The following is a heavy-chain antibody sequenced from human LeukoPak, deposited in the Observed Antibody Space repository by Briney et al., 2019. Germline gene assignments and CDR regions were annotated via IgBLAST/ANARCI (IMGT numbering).Heavy chain of an antibody. Sequence: GGSLRLSCAASGXTVSSNYMSWVLQAPGKGQEWVSSIYSGGSTYYADSVKGRFTISRDNSKNTVYLQMNSLRAEDTAVYFCARVRLDRSERNLDAFENWGQGTMVTVSS. CDR1: GXTVSSNY. D-gene: IGHD1-14*01. CDR3: ARVRLDRSERNLDAFEN. CDR2: IYSGGST. J-gene: IGHJ3*02. V-gene: IGHV3-53*01.